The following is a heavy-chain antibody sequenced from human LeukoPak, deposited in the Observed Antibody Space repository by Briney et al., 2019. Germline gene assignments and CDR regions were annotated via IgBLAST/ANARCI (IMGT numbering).Heavy chain of an antibody. D-gene: IGHD5-24*01. CDR3: AKDLPRSEMAPAY. Sequence: GGSLRLSCAASGFTFSSYAMSWVRQAPGKGLEWVSAISGSGGSTYCVDSVKGRFTISRDNSKNTLYLQMNSLRAEDTAVYYCAKDLPRSEMAPAYWGQGTLVTVSS. J-gene: IGHJ4*02. CDR2: ISGSGGST. CDR1: GFTFSSYA. V-gene: IGHV3-23*01.